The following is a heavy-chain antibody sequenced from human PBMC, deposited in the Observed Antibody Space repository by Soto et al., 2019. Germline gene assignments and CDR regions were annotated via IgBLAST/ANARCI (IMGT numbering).Heavy chain of an antibody. CDR2: IYPGDSDT. Sequence: PGESLKISCKGSGYSFTSYWIGWVRQMPGKGLEWMGIIYPGDSDTRYSPSFQGQVTISADKSISTAYLQWSSLKASDTAMYYCARASGWGRSYSSADTWGQGALVNVSS. J-gene: IGHJ4*02. V-gene: IGHV5-51*01. CDR1: GYSFTSYW. D-gene: IGHD3-10*01. CDR3: ARASGWGRSYSSADT.